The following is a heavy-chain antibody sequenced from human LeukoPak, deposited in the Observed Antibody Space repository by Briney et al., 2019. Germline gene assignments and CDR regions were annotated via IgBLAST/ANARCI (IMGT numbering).Heavy chain of an antibody. CDR2: IYYSGST. V-gene: IGHV4-31*03. D-gene: IGHD6-6*01. Sequence: SETLSLTCTVSGGSISSGGYYWSWIRQHPGKGLEWIGYIYYSGSTYYNPSLKSRVTISVDTSKNQFSLKLSSVTAADTAVYYCARVEYSSSSEYYFDYWGQGTLVTVSS. CDR1: GGSISSGGYY. CDR3: ARVEYSSSSEYYFDY. J-gene: IGHJ4*02.